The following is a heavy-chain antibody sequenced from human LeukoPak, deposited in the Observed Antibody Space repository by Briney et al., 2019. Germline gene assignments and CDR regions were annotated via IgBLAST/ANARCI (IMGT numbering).Heavy chain of an antibody. CDR2: IRNDGTTE. D-gene: IGHD3-10*01. J-gene: IGHJ4*02. V-gene: IGHV3-30*02. Sequence: PGGSLRLSCAGSGFTFSSYGMYWVRQAPGKGLEWVAFIRNDGTTEYYADSVKGRFTISRDDPHNTLYLQMNSLRAEDTAVYFCARGGVDYYGSGTYYLMYYFDYWGQGALVTVSS. CDR3: ARGGVDYYGSGTYYLMYYFDY. CDR1: GFTFSSYG.